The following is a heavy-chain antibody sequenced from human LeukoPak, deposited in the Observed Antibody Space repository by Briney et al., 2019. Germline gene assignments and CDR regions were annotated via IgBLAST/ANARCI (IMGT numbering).Heavy chain of an antibody. CDR2: IYYSGST. D-gene: IGHD2-15*01. Sequence: SETLSLTCTVSGGSISSSSYYWGWIRQPPGKGLEWIGSIYYSGSTYYNPSLKSRVTISVDTSKNQFSLTLSSVTAADTAVYYCARITGDIVVVVAARGFAFDIWGQGTMVTVSS. CDR3: ARITGDIVVVVAARGFAFDI. CDR1: GGSISSSSYY. V-gene: IGHV4-39*07. J-gene: IGHJ3*02.